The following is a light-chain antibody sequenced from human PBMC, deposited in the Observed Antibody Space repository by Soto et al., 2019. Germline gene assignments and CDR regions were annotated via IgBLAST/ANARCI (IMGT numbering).Light chain of an antibody. V-gene: IGLV1-40*01. Sequence: QSVLTQPPSVSGAPGQRVTISCTGSSSNIGASYGVLWYRQLPGTAPKLLIYGDSNRPSGVPDRFSGSKSGTSASLAITGLQAEDEADYYCQSYDSSLNGYVFGTGTKLTVL. CDR1: SSNIGASYG. CDR2: GDS. J-gene: IGLJ1*01. CDR3: QSYDSSLNGYV.